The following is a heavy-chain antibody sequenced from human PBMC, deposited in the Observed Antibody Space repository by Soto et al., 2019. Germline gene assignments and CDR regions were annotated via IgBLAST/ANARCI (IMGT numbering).Heavy chain of an antibody. CDR3: ARGATTTCFSGMEV. Sequence: QVQLVESGGGVVQPGRSLRLSCAASGFTFSYHALNWVRQAPGKGLEWVAVISYDGDNKYIAESVKGRFTISRDNSKDPGAPPNNSLKTEETAYLFLARGATTTCFSGMEVRGQGDTVNVSS. D-gene: IGHD3-3*01. CDR2: ISYDGDNK. J-gene: IGHJ6*01. V-gene: IGHV3-30-3*01. CDR1: GFTFSYHA.